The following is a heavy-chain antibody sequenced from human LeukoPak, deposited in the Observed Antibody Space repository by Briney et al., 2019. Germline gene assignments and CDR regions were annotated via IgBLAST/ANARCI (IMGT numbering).Heavy chain of an antibody. D-gene: IGHD3-3*01. Sequence: SETLSLTCTVSGGSISSSSYYWSWIRQHPGKGLEWIGYIYYSGSTYYNPSLKSRVTISVDTSKNQFSLKLSSVTAADTAVYYCARDEPLMYYDFWSGHVDWGQGTLVTVSS. V-gene: IGHV4-31*03. CDR2: IYYSGST. CDR1: GGSISSSSYY. J-gene: IGHJ4*02. CDR3: ARDEPLMYYDFWSGHVD.